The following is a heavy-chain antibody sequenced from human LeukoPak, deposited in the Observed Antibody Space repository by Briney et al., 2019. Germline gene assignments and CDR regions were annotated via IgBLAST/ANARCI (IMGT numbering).Heavy chain of an antibody. Sequence: GASVKVSCKASGGTFSSYAISWVRQAPGQGLEWMGGIIPIFGTANYAQKFQGRVTITADESTSTAYMELSSLRSEDTAVYYCARAETYCSGGSCYWYYYGMDVWGQGTTVTVSS. CDR2: IIPIFGTA. V-gene: IGHV1-69*13. CDR1: GGTFSSYA. J-gene: IGHJ6*02. D-gene: IGHD2-15*01. CDR3: ARAETYCSGGSCYWYYYGMDV.